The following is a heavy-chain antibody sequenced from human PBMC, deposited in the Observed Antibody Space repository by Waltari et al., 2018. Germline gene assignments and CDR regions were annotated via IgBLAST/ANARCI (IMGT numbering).Heavy chain of an antibody. CDR2: INPANGDT. D-gene: IGHD6-19*01. CDR3: ARGRVPEISSGWGNPFDI. Sequence: QVQLVQSGDEVKKPGASVKVSCKASGYNFTSFPMHWVGQSPGQRLEWMGWINPANGDTKYSQDFQGRVTIVRDTAASTSYMELNSLRSEDMAVYYCARGRVPEISSGWGNPFDIWGQGTMVTVSS. CDR1: GYNFTSFP. V-gene: IGHV1-3*03. J-gene: IGHJ3*02.